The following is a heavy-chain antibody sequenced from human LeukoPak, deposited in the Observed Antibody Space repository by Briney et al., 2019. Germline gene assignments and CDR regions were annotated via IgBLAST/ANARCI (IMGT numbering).Heavy chain of an antibody. D-gene: IGHD4-17*01. CDR2: IKQDGSEK. J-gene: IGHJ4*02. Sequence: GGSPRLSCAASGFTVSSYWMSWVRQAPGKGLEWVANIKQDGSEKYYLDSVKGRFTISRDNAKNSLYLQMNSLRAEDTAVYYCARGQTTGTNWGQGTLVTVSS. V-gene: IGHV3-7*03. CDR1: GFTVSSYW. CDR3: ARGQTTGTN.